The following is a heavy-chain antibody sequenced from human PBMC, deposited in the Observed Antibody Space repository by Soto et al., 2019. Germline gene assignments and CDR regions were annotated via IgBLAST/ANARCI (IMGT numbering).Heavy chain of an antibody. V-gene: IGHV5-51*01. Sequence: GESLKISCKGSGYIFSNYWIGWVRQMPGKGLELMGIIYPGNFDIRYSPSFQGQVTISADKSISTAYLQWSSLKASDTAMYYCGRHPYGDYDIMDVWGQGTMVTVSS. CDR2: IYPGNFDI. CDR3: GRHPYGDYDIMDV. CDR1: GYIFSNYW. J-gene: IGHJ6*02. D-gene: IGHD4-17*01.